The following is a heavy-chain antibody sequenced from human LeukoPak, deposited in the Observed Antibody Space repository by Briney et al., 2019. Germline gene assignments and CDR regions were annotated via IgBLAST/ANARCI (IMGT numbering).Heavy chain of an antibody. CDR3: ARADQLEFYYSYGMDV. Sequence: GASVKVSCKASGYTFTGYYMHWVRQAPGQGLEWMGWINPNSGGTNYAQKFQGRVTMTRDTSISTAYMELSRLRSDDTAVYYYARADQLEFYYSYGMDVWGQGTTVTVSS. J-gene: IGHJ6*02. V-gene: IGHV1-2*02. D-gene: IGHD2-2*01. CDR2: INPNSGGT. CDR1: GYTFTGYY.